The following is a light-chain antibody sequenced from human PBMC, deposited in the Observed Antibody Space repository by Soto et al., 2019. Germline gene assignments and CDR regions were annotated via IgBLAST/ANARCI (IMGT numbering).Light chain of an antibody. J-gene: IGLJ1*01. CDR2: NSN. Sequence: VLSQPPSASGTPGQTVIISCSGSRSDIGSNFVNWYQHLPGTAPKLLIYNSNQRPSGVPDRFSGSKSGTSASLAISGLQSEDEADYYCAAWDDSLTGPVFGTGTKVTVL. V-gene: IGLV1-44*01. CDR1: RSDIGSNF. CDR3: AAWDDSLTGPV.